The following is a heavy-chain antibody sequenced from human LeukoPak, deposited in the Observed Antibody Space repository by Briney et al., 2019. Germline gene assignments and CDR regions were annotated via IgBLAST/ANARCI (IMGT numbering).Heavy chain of an antibody. J-gene: IGHJ4*02. CDR2: IYFSGSA. D-gene: IGHD1-26*01. CDR1: GDITHY. CDR3: AKHNGGGVGSYVAPGPPDYFDY. V-gene: IGHV4-39*01. Sequence: SETLSLTCTVSGDITHYWGWIRQPPRKGLECIGSIYFSGSAYYNPSLRSRVTISLDTSKKQLSLKLNSVTAADTAVYYCAKHNGGGVGSYVAPGPPDYFDYWGQGTLVTVSS.